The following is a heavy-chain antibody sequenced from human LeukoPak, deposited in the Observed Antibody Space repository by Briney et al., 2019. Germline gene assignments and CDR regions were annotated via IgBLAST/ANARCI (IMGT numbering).Heavy chain of an antibody. J-gene: IGHJ6*03. CDR2: IYSGGST. CDR3: ARDGSHSLNPYMDV. V-gene: IGHV3-53*01. Sequence: GGSLRLSCAASGFTVSSNSMTWVRQAPGQGLEWVSVIYSGGSTYNADSVKGRFTISRDNSKNTVYLEMNSLRVEDTAVYYCARDGSHSLNPYMDVWGKGTTVTVSS. D-gene: IGHD3-10*01. CDR1: GFTVSSNS.